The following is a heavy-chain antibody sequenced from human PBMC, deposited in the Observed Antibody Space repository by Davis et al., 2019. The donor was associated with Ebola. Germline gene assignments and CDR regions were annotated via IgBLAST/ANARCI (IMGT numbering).Heavy chain of an antibody. Sequence: GGSLRLSCVVSGFTFSRYAMSWVRQAPGKGLEWVANIRQDGSEQYYVDSVKGRFTISRDNAKNSLYLQMSSLRAEDTAVYYCARGIGKMDTSSSGSWGQGTLVTVSS. CDR3: ARGIGKMDTSSSGS. J-gene: IGHJ5*02. CDR2: IRQDGSEQ. D-gene: IGHD6-6*01. V-gene: IGHV3-7*01. CDR1: GFTFSRYA.